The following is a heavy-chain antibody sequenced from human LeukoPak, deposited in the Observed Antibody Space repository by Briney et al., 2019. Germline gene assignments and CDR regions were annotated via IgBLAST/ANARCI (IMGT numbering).Heavy chain of an antibody. J-gene: IGHJ4*02. D-gene: IGHD1-26*01. CDR1: GFTFSSYA. CDR2: ISASDDST. CDR3: AKGTXXGPTNYCDY. Sequence: GGSLRLSCAASGFTFSSYAMTWVRQAPGKGLEWVSVISASDDSTYYADSVKGRFTISRDNSKNTVYLQMNNLRAEDTAVYYCAKGTXXGPTNYCDYWGQGTLVTV. V-gene: IGHV3-23*01.